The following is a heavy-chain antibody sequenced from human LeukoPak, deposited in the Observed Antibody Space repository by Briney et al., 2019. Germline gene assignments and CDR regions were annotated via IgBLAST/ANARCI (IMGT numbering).Heavy chain of an antibody. Sequence: PSETLSLTCAVYGGSFSGYYWSWIRQPPGKGLEWIGEINHSGSTNYNPSLKSRVTISVDTSKNQFPLKLSSVTAADTAVYYCARSSEGRYYYDSSGFSYYYYYMDVWGKGTTVTISS. CDR2: INHSGST. V-gene: IGHV4-34*01. J-gene: IGHJ6*03. CDR1: GGSFSGYY. CDR3: ARSSEGRYYYDSSGFSYYYYYMDV. D-gene: IGHD3-22*01.